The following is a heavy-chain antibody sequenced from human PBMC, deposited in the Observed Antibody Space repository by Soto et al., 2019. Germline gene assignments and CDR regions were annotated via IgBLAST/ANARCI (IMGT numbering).Heavy chain of an antibody. J-gene: IGHJ3*02. CDR2: IYYSGST. Sequence: SETLSLTCTVSGGSISSYYWSWIRQPPGKGLEWIGYIYYSGSTNYNPSLKSRVTISVDTSKNQFSLKLSSVTAADTAVYYCASYLGGSGSYYKFHAFDIWGQGTMVTVSS. V-gene: IGHV4-59*01. CDR3: ASYLGGSGSYYKFHAFDI. CDR1: GGSISSYY. D-gene: IGHD3-10*01.